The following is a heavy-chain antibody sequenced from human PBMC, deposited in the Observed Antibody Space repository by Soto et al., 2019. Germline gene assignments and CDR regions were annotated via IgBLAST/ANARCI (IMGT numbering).Heavy chain of an antibody. V-gene: IGHV4-59*01. D-gene: IGHD3-22*01. J-gene: IGHJ5*02. CDR3: AKSHYDSSGYYIIDH. CDR2: FCYTGST. Sequence: SETLSLTCTVSGGSISGRCWSWVRQSPGKGLEWIGYFCYTGSTNYNPSLKSRVIISVDRSKTQCSLKLTSVTAADTAVYHCAKSHYDSSGYYIIDHWGQGTLVTVSS. CDR1: GGSISGRC.